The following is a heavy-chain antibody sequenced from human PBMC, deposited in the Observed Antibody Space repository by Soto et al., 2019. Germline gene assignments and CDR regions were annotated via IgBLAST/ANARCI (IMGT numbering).Heavy chain of an antibody. CDR3: ARQPHPPPCSGGSCYWFDP. CDR2: IYSDGGT. Sequence: GGSLRLSCAVSGFTVSSNYMSWVRQAPGKGLEWVSVIYSDGGTYYADSVKGRFTLSRDNSKNTLYLQINSLRAEDTAVYYCARQPHPPPCSGGSCYWFDPWGQGTLVTVSS. CDR1: GFTVSSNY. V-gene: IGHV3-66*04. J-gene: IGHJ5*01. D-gene: IGHD2-15*01.